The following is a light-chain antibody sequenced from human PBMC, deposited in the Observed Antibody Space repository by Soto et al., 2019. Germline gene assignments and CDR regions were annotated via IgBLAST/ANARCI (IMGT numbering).Light chain of an antibody. CDR2: AAS. Sequence: DLQMTQSPSSLSASVGDRVTITCRANQGIDNYLNWYQHKPGKAPELLIYAASSLQSGVPSRFSGSGSGTDFTLTISSLQPEDFATYYCQQSYSTLALTFGGGTKVEIK. CDR1: QGIDNY. CDR3: QQSYSTLALT. J-gene: IGKJ4*01. V-gene: IGKV1-39*01.